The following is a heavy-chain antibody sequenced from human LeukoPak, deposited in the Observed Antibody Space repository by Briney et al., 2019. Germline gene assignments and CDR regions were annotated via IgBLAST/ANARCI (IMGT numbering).Heavy chain of an antibody. V-gene: IGHV4-39*01. CDR3: ASKAVAGTTYYFDY. J-gene: IGHJ4*02. Sequence: KPSETLSLTCTVSGGSVSSSSYYWGWIRQPPGKGLEWIGSIYYSGSTYYNPSPKRRVTISVDPSKNQFSLKLSSVTAADTAVYYCASKAVAGTTYYFDYWGQGTLVTVSS. D-gene: IGHD6-19*01. CDR2: IYYSGST. CDR1: GGSVSSSSYY.